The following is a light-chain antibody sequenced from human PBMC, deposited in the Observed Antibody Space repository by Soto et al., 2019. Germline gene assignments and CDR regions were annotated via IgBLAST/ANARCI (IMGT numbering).Light chain of an antibody. V-gene: IGLV2-11*01. J-gene: IGLJ1*01. CDR1: SSDVGGYNY. Sequence: QSVLTQPRSVSGSPGQSVTISCTGTSSDVGGYNYVSWYQQHPGKAPKLMIYDVSKRPSGVPDRFSGSKSGNTASLTISGLQAEHEADYYCCSYAGSYSYVFGTATKLTVL. CDR3: CSYAGSYSYV. CDR2: DVS.